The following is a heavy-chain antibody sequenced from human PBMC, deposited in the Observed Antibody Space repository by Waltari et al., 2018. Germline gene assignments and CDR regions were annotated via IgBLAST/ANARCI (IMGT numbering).Heavy chain of an antibody. J-gene: IGHJ5*02. Sequence: QVQLVQSGAEVRKPGASVKVSCKASGYTFSNYGIAWGRQAPGQGLEWMGWIRGYNGDTKNERDLEGRLTVTTNTSTYTAHMELRSLRSDDTAVYYCARLYDSSAYYNTYLDPWGQGALVTVSS. V-gene: IGHV1-18*01. D-gene: IGHD3-22*01. CDR1: GYTFSNYG. CDR3: ARLYDSSAYYNTYLDP. CDR2: IRGYNGDT.